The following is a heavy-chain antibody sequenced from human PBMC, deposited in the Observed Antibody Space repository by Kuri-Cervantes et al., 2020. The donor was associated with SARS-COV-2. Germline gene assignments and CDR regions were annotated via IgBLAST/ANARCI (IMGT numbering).Heavy chain of an antibody. CDR3: AREFMVRGVTHDAFDI. CDR1: GCTFSSYA. V-gene: IGHV1-69*13. CDR2: IIPIFGTA. D-gene: IGHD3-10*01. Sequence: SVKVSCKASGCTFSSYAISWVRQAPGQGLEWMGGIIPIFGTANYAQKFQGRVTITADESMSTAYMELSSLRSEDTAVYYCAREFMVRGVTHDAFDIWGQGTMITVSS. J-gene: IGHJ3*02.